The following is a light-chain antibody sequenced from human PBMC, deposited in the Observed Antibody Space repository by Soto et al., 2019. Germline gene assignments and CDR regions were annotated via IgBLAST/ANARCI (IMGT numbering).Light chain of an antibody. CDR2: EVS. Sequence: QSALTQAASVAGSPGPSITISRTGTSSDIGGSDYVSWYQKHPGKAPKVIIYEVSDRTSGVSDRFSGSKSGNTASLTIAGLQAEDESDYYCSSYVTSGTLVFGGGTQLTVL. V-gene: IGLV2-14*01. CDR1: SSDIGGSDY. J-gene: IGLJ3*02. CDR3: SSYVTSGTLV.